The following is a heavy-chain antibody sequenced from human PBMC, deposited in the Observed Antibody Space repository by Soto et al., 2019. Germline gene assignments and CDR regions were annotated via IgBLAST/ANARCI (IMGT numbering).Heavy chain of an antibody. Sequence: PWETLSLTCTVSGGSISSGGYSWSWIPHHPGKGLEWIGYSYYRGSTYYNPSIKRRATIAVDTSKNQFSLQLNSVTPEDTAVYYCAGQHQWLEAWGKGNLVTVSS. D-gene: IGHD6-19*01. J-gene: IGHJ5*02. CDR2: SYYRGST. CDR3: AGQHQWLEA. CDR1: GGSISSGGYS. V-gene: IGHV4-31*03.